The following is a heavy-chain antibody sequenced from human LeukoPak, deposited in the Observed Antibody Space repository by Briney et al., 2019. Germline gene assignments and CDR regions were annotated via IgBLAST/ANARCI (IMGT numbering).Heavy chain of an antibody. Sequence: GGSLRLSCAVSGFTFSDYYMSWVRQAPGKGLEWVASIKQDESEKYYVDSVKGRFTISRDNAKNSLYLQMNSLRAEDTAVYYCARVWDLGYYDSNGYYPLAFDIWGQGTMVTVSS. J-gene: IGHJ3*02. CDR1: GFTFSDYY. CDR3: ARVWDLGYYDSNGYYPLAFDI. D-gene: IGHD3-22*01. CDR2: IKQDESEK. V-gene: IGHV3-7*01.